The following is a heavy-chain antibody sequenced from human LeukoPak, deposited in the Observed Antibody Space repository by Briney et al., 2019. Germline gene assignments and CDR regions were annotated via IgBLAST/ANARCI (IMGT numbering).Heavy chain of an antibody. V-gene: IGHV3-7*01. CDR3: ARYCSSTSCYIGYYYYMDV. CDR1: GFTFSRYW. Sequence: GGSLRLSCAASGFTFSRYWMSWVRQAPGKGLEWVANIKQDGSDKYYVDSVKGRFTISRDNAKNSLYLQMNSLRAEDTAVYYCARYCSSTSCYIGYYYYMDVWGKGTTVTVSS. CDR2: IKQDGSDK. J-gene: IGHJ6*03. D-gene: IGHD2-2*02.